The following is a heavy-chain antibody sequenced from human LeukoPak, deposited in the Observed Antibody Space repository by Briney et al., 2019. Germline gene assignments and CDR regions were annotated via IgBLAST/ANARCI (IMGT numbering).Heavy chain of an antibody. CDR3: AKGLYDYALDV. V-gene: IGHV3-74*01. Sequence: GGSLRLSCGDSGFTLSKYWMHWVRQVPGKGLTWVSRINRDGSRIDHAGSVKGRFTISRDNAKNTLYLQMNSLRAEDTAIYYCAKGLYDYALDVWGQGTAVTVSS. J-gene: IGHJ6*02. CDR2: INRDGSRI. CDR1: GFTLSKYW.